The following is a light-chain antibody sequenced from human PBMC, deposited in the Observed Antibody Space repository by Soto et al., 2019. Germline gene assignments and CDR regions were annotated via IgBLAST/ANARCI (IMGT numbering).Light chain of an antibody. CDR2: GKS. CDR3: QQYGSSPWT. V-gene: IGKV3-20*01. Sequence: EIVLTQSPGTLSLSPVERAPLSCRASHSVSRTYLAWYQQKTGQAPRLLIYGKSSRATGIPDRLSGSGSGTDLNLTISRLEPEDFAVYYCQQYGSSPWTCGQGTKVDIK. J-gene: IGKJ1*01. CDR1: HSVSRTY.